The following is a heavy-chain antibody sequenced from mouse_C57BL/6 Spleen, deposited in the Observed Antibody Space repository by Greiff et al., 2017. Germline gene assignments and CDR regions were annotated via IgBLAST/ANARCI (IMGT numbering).Heavy chain of an antibody. CDR3: TRRGDYYGNYYFDY. CDR1: GYTFTDYN. J-gene: IGHJ2*01. D-gene: IGHD2-1*01. V-gene: IGHV1-18*01. CDR2: INPNNGGT. Sequence: VQLKQSGPELVKPGASVKIPCKASGYTFTDYNMDWVKQSHGKSLEWIGDINPNNGGTIYTQMFKGQATLTVDKSSSTAYIELRSLTSENTAVYYCTRRGDYYGNYYFDYWGQGTTLTVSS.